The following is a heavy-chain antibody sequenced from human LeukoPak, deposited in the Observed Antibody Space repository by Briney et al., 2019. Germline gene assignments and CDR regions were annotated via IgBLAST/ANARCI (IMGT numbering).Heavy chain of an antibody. Sequence: ASVKVSCKASGYTFTSYGISWVRQAPGQGLEWMAWINPYNGNTNYAQKLQGRVTMTTDTSTSTAYMELRSLRSDDTAVYYCARDLEYCSSTSCYRDFDYWGQGTLVTVSS. CDR1: GYTFTSYG. CDR2: INPYNGNT. CDR3: ARDLEYCSSTSCYRDFDY. V-gene: IGHV1-18*01. J-gene: IGHJ4*02. D-gene: IGHD2-2*01.